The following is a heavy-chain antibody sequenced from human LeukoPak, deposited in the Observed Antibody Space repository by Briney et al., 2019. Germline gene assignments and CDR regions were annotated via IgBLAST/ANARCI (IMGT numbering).Heavy chain of an antibody. CDR1: GGSISSYY. CDR2: IYYSGST. CDR3: ARQLGYGGNSLFGY. V-gene: IGHV4-59*08. J-gene: IGHJ4*02. D-gene: IGHD4-23*01. Sequence: SETLSLTCTVSGGSISSYYWSWIRQPPGKGLEWIGYIYYSGSTNYNPSLKSRVTISVGTSKNQFSLKLSSVAAADTAVYYCARQLGYGGNSLFGYWGQGTLVTVSS.